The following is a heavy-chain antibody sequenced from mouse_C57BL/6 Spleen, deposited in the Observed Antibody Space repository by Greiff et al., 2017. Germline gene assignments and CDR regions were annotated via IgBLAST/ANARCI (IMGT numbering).Heavy chain of an antibody. Sequence: QVQLQQPGAELVMPGASVKLSCKASGYTFTSYWMHWVKPRPGQGLEWIGEIDPSDSAPNYNQTFKGKSTLTVDKSSSTAYMQLSSLTSEDSAVYYCARPVYYYGSSYWYFDVWGTGTTVTVSS. CDR2: IDPSDSAP. D-gene: IGHD1-1*01. CDR3: ARPVYYYGSSYWYFDV. CDR1: GYTFTSYW. J-gene: IGHJ1*03. V-gene: IGHV1-69*01.